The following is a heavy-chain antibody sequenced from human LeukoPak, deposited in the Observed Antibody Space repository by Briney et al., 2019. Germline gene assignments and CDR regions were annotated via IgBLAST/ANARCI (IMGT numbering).Heavy chain of an antibody. J-gene: IGHJ4*02. CDR1: GYSFTSYW. Sequence: GESLKISCKGSGYSFTSYWIGWVRQMPGKGLEWMGIIFPRDSDTRYSPSFQGQVTISVDESISTAYLQWSSLKASDSAMYYCARFRDFGVVSGDYWGQGTLVTVSS. V-gene: IGHV5-51*01. CDR3: ARFRDFGVVSGDY. CDR2: IFPRDSDT. D-gene: IGHD3-3*01.